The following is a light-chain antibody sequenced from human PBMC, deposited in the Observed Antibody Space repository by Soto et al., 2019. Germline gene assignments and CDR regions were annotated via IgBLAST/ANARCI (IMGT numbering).Light chain of an antibody. V-gene: IGLV4-69*01. CDR2: LNSDGSY. Sequence: QLVLTQSPSASASPGASVNLTCTLSRGHSSYAIAWYQQQAEKGPRYLMKLNSDGSYSKGDGIPDRFSGSSSGAERYLTISSLQSEDEADYYCQTWGTGIRIFGGGTKLTVL. CDR3: QTWGTGIRI. J-gene: IGLJ2*01. CDR1: RGHSSYA.